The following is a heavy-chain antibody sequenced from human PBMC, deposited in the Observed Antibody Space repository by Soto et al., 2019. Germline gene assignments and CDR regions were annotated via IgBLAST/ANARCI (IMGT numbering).Heavy chain of an antibody. CDR3: ARTESGTFDP. Sequence: SETLSLTCTVSGGSISSSSYFWGWIRQPPGKGLEWIRSIYHSGSTYYNPSLKSRVTISVDRSENQFSLKLSSVTAADTAVYYCARTESGTFDPWGQGTRVTVSS. J-gene: IGHJ5*02. CDR1: GGSISSSSYF. CDR2: IYHSGST. D-gene: IGHD1-7*01. V-gene: IGHV4-39*07.